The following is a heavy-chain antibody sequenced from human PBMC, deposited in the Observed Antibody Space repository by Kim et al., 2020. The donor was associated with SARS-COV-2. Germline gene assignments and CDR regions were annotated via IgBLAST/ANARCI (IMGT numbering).Heavy chain of an antibody. D-gene: IGHD5-12*01. CDR1: GYTFTSYD. CDR2: MNPNSGNT. V-gene: IGHV1-8*01. Sequence: ASVKVSCKASGYTFTSYDINWVRQATGQGLEWMGWMNPNSGNTGYAQKFQGRVTMTRNTSISTAYMELSSPRSEDTAVYYCASIGVSGYDSTGGWGQGTLVTVSS. J-gene: IGHJ4*02. CDR3: ASIGVSGYDSTGG.